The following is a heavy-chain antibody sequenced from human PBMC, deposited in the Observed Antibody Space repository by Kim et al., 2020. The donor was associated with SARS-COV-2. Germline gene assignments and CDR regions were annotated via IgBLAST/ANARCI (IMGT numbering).Heavy chain of an antibody. V-gene: IGHV1-2*06. CDR1: GYTFTGYY. J-gene: IGHJ6*02. Sequence: ASVKVSCKASGYTFTGYYMHWVRQAPGQGLEWMGRINPNSGGTNYAQKFQGRVTMTRDTSISTAYMELSRLRSDDTAVYYCTLWELLSDYYYYYGMDVWGQGTTVTVSS. CDR2: INPNSGGT. CDR3: TLWELLSDYYYYYGMDV. D-gene: IGHD1-26*01.